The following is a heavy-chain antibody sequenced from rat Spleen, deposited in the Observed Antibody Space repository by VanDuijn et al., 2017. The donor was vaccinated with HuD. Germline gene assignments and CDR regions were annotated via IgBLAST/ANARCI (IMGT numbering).Heavy chain of an antibody. CDR1: GFSLSNYG. CDR2: IWGNGNA. V-gene: IGHV2S61*01. J-gene: IGHJ2*01. Sequence: QVQLKESGPGLVKPPLTLSLPCTVSGFSLSNYGVFWVRQPPGKGLEWMGVIWGNGNANYNSVLKSRLSISRDTSKSQVFLKMNNLQTEDTAMYFCARSDYASPYYFDYWGQGVMVTVSS. CDR3: ARSDYASPYYFDY. D-gene: IGHD1-12*01.